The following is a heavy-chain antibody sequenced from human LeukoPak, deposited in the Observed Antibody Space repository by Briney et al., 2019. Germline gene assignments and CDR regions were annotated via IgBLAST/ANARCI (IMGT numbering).Heavy chain of an antibody. CDR3: ARGGKYCSCTSCYISGY. J-gene: IGHJ4*02. V-gene: IGHV1-2*02. D-gene: IGHD2-2*02. CDR2: INPNSGGT. Sequence: ASVKVSCKASGYTFTGYYIHWVRQAPGQGLEWMGWINPNSGGTNYAQKFQGRVTMTRDTSISTAYMELSRLRSDDTAVYYCARGGKYCSCTSCYISGYWGQGTLVTVSS. CDR1: GYTFTGYY.